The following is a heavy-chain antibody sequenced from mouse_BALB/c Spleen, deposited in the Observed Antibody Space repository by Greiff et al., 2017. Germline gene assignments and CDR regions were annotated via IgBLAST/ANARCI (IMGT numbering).Heavy chain of an antibody. CDR3: ARDGITTATLAY. CDR1: GFTFSSFG. D-gene: IGHD1-2*01. Sequence: EVKLMESGGGLVQPGGSRTLSCAASGFTFSSFGMHWVRQAPAKGLEWVAYISRGSSTIYYADTVKGRFTISRDKPKNTLFLQMPSLRSEDTARYYCARDGITTATLAYWGQGTPVTVSA. V-gene: IGHV5-17*02. CDR2: ISRGSSTI. J-gene: IGHJ3*01.